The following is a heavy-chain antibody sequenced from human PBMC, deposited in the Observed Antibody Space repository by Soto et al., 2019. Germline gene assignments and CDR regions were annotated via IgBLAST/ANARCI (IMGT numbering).Heavy chain of an antibody. CDR3: ARVRCSGCNCDANYYYIYF. D-gene: IGHD2-15*01. Sequence: GGSLRLSCAASGFTFSAYGLHWVRQAPGKGLEYVSAIGPDGSRTYYANSVRGRFTISRDNSKNTLYLQMGSLRAEDMAVYYCARVRCSGCNCDANYYYIYFWGKGTTVTGS. CDR1: GFTFSAYG. V-gene: IGHV3-64*01. J-gene: IGHJ6*03. CDR2: IGPDGSRT.